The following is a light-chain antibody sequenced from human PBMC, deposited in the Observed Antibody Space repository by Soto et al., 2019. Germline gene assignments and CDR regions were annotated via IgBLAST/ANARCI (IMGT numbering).Light chain of an antibody. V-gene: IGLV2-14*01. CDR3: SSHTSSNTVV. CDR2: SVT. Sequence: QSVLTQPASVSGSPGQSITISCTGTSSDIGGYNYVSWYQQHPGRAPKLMIYSVTYRPSGVSSRFSGSKSGDTASLTISGLQAEDEADYYCSSHTSSNTVVFGGETKLTVL. J-gene: IGLJ3*02. CDR1: SSDIGGYNY.